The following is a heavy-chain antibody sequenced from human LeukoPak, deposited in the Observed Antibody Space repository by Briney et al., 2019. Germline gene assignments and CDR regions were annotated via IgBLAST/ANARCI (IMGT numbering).Heavy chain of an antibody. CDR2: IYYSGST. V-gene: IGHV4-59*01. J-gene: IGHJ5*02. D-gene: IGHD5-18*01. CDR1: GGSISSYC. CDR3: ARYGYRYAGNWFDP. Sequence: SETLSLTCTVSGGSISSYCWSWIRQPPGKGLEWIGYIYYSGSTNYNPSLKSRVTISVDTSKNQFSLKLTSVTAADTAVYYCARYGYRYAGNWFDPWGRGTLVTVSS.